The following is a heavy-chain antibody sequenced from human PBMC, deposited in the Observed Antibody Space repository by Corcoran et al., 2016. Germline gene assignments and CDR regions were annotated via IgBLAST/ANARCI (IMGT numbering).Heavy chain of an antibody. V-gene: IGHV3-30*18. CDR1: GFTFSSYG. D-gene: IGHD3-3*02. CDR2: ISYDGSNK. Sequence: QVQLVESGGGVVQPGRSLRLSCAASGFTFSSYGMHWVRQAPGKGLEWVAVISYDGSNKYYADSVKGRFTSSRDNSKNTLYLQMNSLRAEDTAVYYCAKDSSPFLEWFLPYYYGMDVWGQGTTVTVSS. J-gene: IGHJ6*02. CDR3: AKDSSPFLEWFLPYYYGMDV.